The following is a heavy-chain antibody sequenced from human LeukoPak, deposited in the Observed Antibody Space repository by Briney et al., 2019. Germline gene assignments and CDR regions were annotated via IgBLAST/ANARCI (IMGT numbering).Heavy chain of an antibody. CDR1: GGSISSYY. CDR3: ARDLGYSKHPRYYYYYMDV. CDR2: IYTSGST. J-gene: IGHJ6*03. D-gene: IGHD4-11*01. Sequence: SETLSLTCTVSGGSISSYYWSWIRQPAGKGLEWIGRIYTSGSTNYNPSLKSRVTMSVDTSKNQFSLKLSSVTAADTAVYYCARDLGYSKHPRYYYYYMDVWGKGTTVTVSS. V-gene: IGHV4-4*07.